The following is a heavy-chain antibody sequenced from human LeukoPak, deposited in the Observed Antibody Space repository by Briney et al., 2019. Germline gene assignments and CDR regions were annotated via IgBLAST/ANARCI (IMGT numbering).Heavy chain of an antibody. Sequence: ASVKVSCKASGYTFTGYYMHWVRQAPGQGLEWMGWINPNSGGTNYAQKFQGRVTMTRDTSISTAYMELSRLRSDDTAVYYCARERVPGGPYGNYVPDYWGQGTLVTVSS. D-gene: IGHD4-11*01. J-gene: IGHJ4*02. CDR1: GYTFTGYY. CDR3: ARERVPGGPYGNYVPDY. V-gene: IGHV1-2*02. CDR2: INPNSGGT.